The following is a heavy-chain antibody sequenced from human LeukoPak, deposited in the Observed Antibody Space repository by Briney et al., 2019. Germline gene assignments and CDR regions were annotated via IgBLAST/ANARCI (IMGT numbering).Heavy chain of an antibody. D-gene: IGHD4-17*01. CDR2: IYYSGST. Sequence: SETLSLTCTVSGGSISSSSYYWGWIRQPPGKGLEWIGSIYYSGSTYYNPSLKSRVTMSKDTSRNQFSLHLTSVTAADTAVYYCARDDYDDSTRGLDYWGQGTLVTVSS. V-gene: IGHV4-39*07. CDR1: GGSISSSSYY. CDR3: ARDDYDDSTRGLDY. J-gene: IGHJ4*02.